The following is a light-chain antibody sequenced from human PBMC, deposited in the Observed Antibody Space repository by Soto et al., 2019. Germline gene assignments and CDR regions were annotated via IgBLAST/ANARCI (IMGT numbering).Light chain of an antibody. V-gene: IGKV4-1*01. CDR1: QSILYSSNNNNY. Sequence: DIVMPQSPDSLAVSLGERATINCKSSQSILYSSNNNNYLAWYQQKPGQPPKLLIYWASTRESGVPDRFSGSGSGTDFTLTISNLQAEDVAVYYCQQYYNAPITFGQGTRLEIK. CDR3: QQYYNAPIT. CDR2: WAS. J-gene: IGKJ5*01.